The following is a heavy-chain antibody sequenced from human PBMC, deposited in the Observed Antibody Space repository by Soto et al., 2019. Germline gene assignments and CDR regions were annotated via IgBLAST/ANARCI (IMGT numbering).Heavy chain of an antibody. V-gene: IGHV3-30*18. Sequence: GGSLRLSCAASGFTFSSYGMHWVRQAPGKGLEWVAVISYDGSNKYYADSVKGRFTISRDNSKNTLYLQMSSLRAEDTAVYYCAKAFSWYDYWGQGTPVTVSS. CDR1: GFTFSSYG. D-gene: IGHD6-13*01. CDR3: AKAFSWYDY. J-gene: IGHJ4*02. CDR2: ISYDGSNK.